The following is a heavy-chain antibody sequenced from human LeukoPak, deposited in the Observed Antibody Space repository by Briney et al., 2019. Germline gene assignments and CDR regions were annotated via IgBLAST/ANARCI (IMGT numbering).Heavy chain of an antibody. D-gene: IGHD1-26*01. V-gene: IGHV4-39*01. J-gene: IGHJ4*02. CDR2: IYSSGST. CDR3: AKSGGYGLIDY. Sequence: PSETLSLTCTVSGASISGSGYYWGWIRQPPGKGLEWIGSIYSSGSTYYNASLQSRVTISIETSRNQISLRLNSVTAADTAMYYCAKSGGYGLIDYWGQGTLVTVSS. CDR1: GASISGSGYY.